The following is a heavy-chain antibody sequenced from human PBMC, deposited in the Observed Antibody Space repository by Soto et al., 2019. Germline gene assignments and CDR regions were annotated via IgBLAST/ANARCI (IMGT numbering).Heavy chain of an antibody. V-gene: IGHV3-53*01. CDR2: IYSGGYT. CDR1: GFTVSNNY. J-gene: IGHJ4*02. D-gene: IGHD3-10*01. CDR3: GRRRGGGGY. Sequence: EVQLVESGGGLIQPGGSLRLSCAVSGFTVSNNYMSWVRQAPGKGLEGVSVIYSGGYTAYGDSVKGRFTISRDNSKNTLYLQMKRPGAGPPALYFCGRRRGGGGYWGQGTLVTVSS.